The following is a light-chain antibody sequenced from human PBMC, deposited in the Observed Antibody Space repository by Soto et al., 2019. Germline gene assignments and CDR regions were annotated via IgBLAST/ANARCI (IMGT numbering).Light chain of an antibody. J-gene: IGKJ4*01. CDR1: QSVSSY. V-gene: IGKV3-11*01. CDR3: QQRSNWPLT. Sequence: EIVLTQSPATLSLSPGERATLSCRASQSVSSYLAWYQQKPGQAPRLLIYDASNRATGIPARFSGSGSGTDFTLTISSLEPVDFAVYYCQQRSNWPLTLGGGTKVEIK. CDR2: DAS.